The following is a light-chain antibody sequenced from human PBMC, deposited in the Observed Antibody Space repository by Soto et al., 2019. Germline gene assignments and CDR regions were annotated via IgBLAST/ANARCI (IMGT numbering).Light chain of an antibody. CDR1: QGISSY. Sequence: IQLTQSPSSVCASVVDGVTTSCLAIQGISSYLAWYQQKPGKAPKLLIYAASTLQSGVPSRFSGSGSGTDFTLTISRLEPEDFAVYYCQQYGSSPRTFGQGTKVDI. CDR2: AAS. J-gene: IGKJ1*01. CDR3: QQYGSSPRT. V-gene: IGKV1-9*01.